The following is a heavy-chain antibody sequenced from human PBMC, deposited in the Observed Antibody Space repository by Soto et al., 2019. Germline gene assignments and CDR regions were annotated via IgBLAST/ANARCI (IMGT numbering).Heavy chain of an antibody. Sequence: SVKVSCKASGGTFSSYAISWVRQAPGQGLEWMGGIIPIFGTANYAQKFQGRVTITADESTSTAYMELSSLRAEDTAVYYCAKPESSMSWGNGPDYWGQGTLVTVSS. V-gene: IGHV1-69*13. CDR3: AKPESSMSWGNGPDY. CDR2: IIPIFGTA. D-gene: IGHD3-16*01. J-gene: IGHJ4*02. CDR1: GGTFSSYA.